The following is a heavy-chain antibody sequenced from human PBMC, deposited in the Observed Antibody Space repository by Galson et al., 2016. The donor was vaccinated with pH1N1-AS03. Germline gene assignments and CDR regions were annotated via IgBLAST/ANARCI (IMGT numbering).Heavy chain of an antibody. CDR3: ARGQGYNSGYFDTDY. Sequence: SLRLSCAASGFTINNNYMSWVRQTPGKGLEWVAVIWYDGSNKYYADSVKGRFTISRDNSKNTLYLQMSSLRAEDTAVYYCARGQGYNSGYFDTDYWGRGTLVTVSS. J-gene: IGHJ4*02. V-gene: IGHV3-33*08. CDR2: IWYDGSNK. CDR1: GFTINNNY. D-gene: IGHD3-22*01.